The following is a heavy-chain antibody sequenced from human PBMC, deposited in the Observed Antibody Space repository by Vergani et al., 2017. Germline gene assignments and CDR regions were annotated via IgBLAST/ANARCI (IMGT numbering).Heavy chain of an antibody. Sequence: EVQLAESGGGLVQPGGSLRLSCAASGFTFSSYSMNWVRQAPGKGLEWVSYISSSSSTIYYADSVKGRFTISRDNAKNSLYLQMNSLRAEDTAVYYCARRLGYYDSSGYYEWGQGTLVTVSS. J-gene: IGHJ4*02. CDR3: ARRLGYYDSSGYYE. CDR1: GFTFSSYS. CDR2: ISSSSSTI. V-gene: IGHV3-48*01. D-gene: IGHD3-22*01.